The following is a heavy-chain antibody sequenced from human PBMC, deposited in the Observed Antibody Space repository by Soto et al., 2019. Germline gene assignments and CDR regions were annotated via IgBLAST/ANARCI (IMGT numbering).Heavy chain of an antibody. J-gene: IGHJ6*02. CDR3: ARDCVSLRRYYYYGMDV. V-gene: IGHV1-3*01. CDR1: GYTFTSYA. CDR2: INAGNGNT. Sequence: QVQLVQSGAEVKKPGASVKVSCKASGYTFTSYAMHWVRQAPGQRLEWMGWINAGNGNTKYSQKFQGRVTITRDTSASTAYMELSSLRSEDTAVYYCARDCVSLRRYYYYGMDVWGQGTTVTVSS. D-gene: IGHD5-12*01.